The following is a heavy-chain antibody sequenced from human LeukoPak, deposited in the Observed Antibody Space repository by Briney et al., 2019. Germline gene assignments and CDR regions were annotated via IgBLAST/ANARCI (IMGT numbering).Heavy chain of an antibody. CDR1: GGSFSGYY. Sequence: SETLSLTCAVYGGSFSGYYWSWIRQPPGKGLEWIGEINHSGNTNYNPSLKSRVTISVDTSKNQFSLKLSSVTAADTAVYYCARDVTTSYYFDYWGQGTLVTVSS. CDR2: INHSGNT. CDR3: ARDVTTSYYFDY. V-gene: IGHV4-34*01. J-gene: IGHJ4*02. D-gene: IGHD4-11*01.